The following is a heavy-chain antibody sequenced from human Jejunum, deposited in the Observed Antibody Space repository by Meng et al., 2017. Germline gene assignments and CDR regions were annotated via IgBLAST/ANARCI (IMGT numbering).Heavy chain of an antibody. V-gene: IGHV4-34*01. CDR1: GGSFSGHY. D-gene: IGHD3-3*01. CDR2: INDSGST. J-gene: IGHJ4*02. Sequence: QVQRQRGGAGLLKPSETLSLACAVYGGSFSGHYWTWIRQPPGKGLEWIGEINDSGSTHYNPSLGSRVTISVDTSKSQFSLKLISVTAADTGVYYCVDSKWSANYWGQGTLVTVSS. CDR3: VDSKWSANY.